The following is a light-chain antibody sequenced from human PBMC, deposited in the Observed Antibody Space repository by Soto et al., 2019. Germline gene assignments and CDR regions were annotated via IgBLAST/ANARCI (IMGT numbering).Light chain of an antibody. CDR3: QQYMNWPPLT. Sequence: EIVMTQSPATLSVSPGERVTLTCRASESISRNLAWYQQKPGQAPRLLIYGASSRDTGVPARFSGGGSGTGFTLTSSSLQSEDSAVYFCQQYMNWPPLTFGPGTKVDV. J-gene: IGKJ3*01. V-gene: IGKV3-15*01. CDR2: GAS. CDR1: ESISRN.